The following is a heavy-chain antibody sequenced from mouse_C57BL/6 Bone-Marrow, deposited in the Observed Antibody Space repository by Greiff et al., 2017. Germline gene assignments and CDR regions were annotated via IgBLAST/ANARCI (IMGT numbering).Heavy chain of an antibody. J-gene: IGHJ1*03. D-gene: IGHD2-1*01. Sequence: EVKLVESGGGLVQPGESLKLSCESNEYEFPSHDMSWVRKTPEKRLELVAAINSDGGSTYYPDTMERRFIISRDNTKKTLYLQMSSLRSEDTALYYCARRGYYGNFWYFDVWGTGTTVTVSS. CDR2: INSDGGST. CDR3: ARRGYYGNFWYFDV. V-gene: IGHV5-2*03. CDR1: EYEFPSHD.